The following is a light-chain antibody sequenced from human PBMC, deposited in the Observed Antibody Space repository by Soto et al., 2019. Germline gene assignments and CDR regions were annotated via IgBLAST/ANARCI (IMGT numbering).Light chain of an antibody. Sequence: QSALTQPASVSGSPGQSITISCTGTSSDVGGYNYVSWYQQHPGKAPKLMIYDVSNRSSGVSNRFSGFKSGNTASLTISGLQAEDEADYYCSSYTSSSFYVFGTGTKLTVL. CDR2: DVS. CDR3: SSYTSSSFYV. J-gene: IGLJ1*01. CDR1: SSDVGGYNY. V-gene: IGLV2-14*01.